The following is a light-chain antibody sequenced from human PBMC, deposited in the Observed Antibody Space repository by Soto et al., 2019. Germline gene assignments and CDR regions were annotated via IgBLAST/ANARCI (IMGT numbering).Light chain of an antibody. V-gene: IGKV1-9*01. Sequence: IQLTQSPSSLSASVGDRVTITCRASQGISGYLAWYQQKPGKAPKLLIYAASTLQSGVPSRFTGSGSGTDFTLIISSLQPEDFSTYYCQQLNNYPLITCGHGTRLDIK. CDR2: AAS. J-gene: IGKJ5*01. CDR3: QQLNNYPLIT. CDR1: QGISGY.